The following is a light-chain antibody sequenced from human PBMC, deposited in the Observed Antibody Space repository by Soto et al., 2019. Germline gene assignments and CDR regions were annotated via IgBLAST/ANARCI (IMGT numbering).Light chain of an antibody. CDR2: AAS. CDR1: PGISNN. V-gene: IGKV1-27*01. Sequence: DIQMTQSPSSLSASVGDTVIITCRASPGISNNLAWYQQKPGKGPKLLIYAASTLQSGVPSRFSGSGSGTDFTLTINSLQPEDVATYYCHNYNSAPRTFGQGTKVEIK. J-gene: IGKJ1*01. CDR3: HNYNSAPRT.